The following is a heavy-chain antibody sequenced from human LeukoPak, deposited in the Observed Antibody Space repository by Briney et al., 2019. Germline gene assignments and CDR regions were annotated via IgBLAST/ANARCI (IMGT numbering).Heavy chain of an antibody. CDR3: ARVDCSGGSCYFDY. CDR1: GFTFSRYW. J-gene: IGHJ4*02. V-gene: IGHV3-74*01. CDR2: INSDGSST. Sequence: PGGSLRLTCAASGFTFSRYWMHCVRQTPGKGLVWVSRINSDGSSTRYADSVKGRFTISRDNAKNTLDLQMSSLRAEDTAVYYCARVDCSGGSCYFDYWGQGTLVTVSS. D-gene: IGHD2-15*01.